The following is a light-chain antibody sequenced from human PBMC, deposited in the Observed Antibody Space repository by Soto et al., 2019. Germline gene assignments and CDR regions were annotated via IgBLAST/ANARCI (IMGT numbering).Light chain of an antibody. CDR3: QQYATSPQT. CDR1: HSVSSY. Sequence: EIVLAQSPGTLSLSPGERATLSCRASHSVSSYLALYQHKPGQAPRLLIYGVSTRATGIPDRFTGSGSGTDFTLTISRLEPEDFAVYYCQQYATSPQTFGQGTKVDIK. CDR2: GVS. J-gene: IGKJ1*01. V-gene: IGKV3-20*01.